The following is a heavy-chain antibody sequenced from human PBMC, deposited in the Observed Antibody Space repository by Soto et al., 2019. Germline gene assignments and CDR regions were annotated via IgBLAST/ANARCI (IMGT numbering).Heavy chain of an antibody. D-gene: IGHD6-19*01. CDR1: GFTFSSYS. J-gene: IGHJ6*02. CDR2: ISSSSSYI. Sequence: EVQLVESGGGLVKPGGSLRLSCAASGFTFSSYSMNWVRQAPGKGLEWVSSISSSSSYIYYADSVKGRFTISRDNAKNSLYLQMNSLRAEDTAVYYCARDWGSGRHYGMDVWGQGTTVTVSS. CDR3: ARDWGSGRHYGMDV. V-gene: IGHV3-21*01.